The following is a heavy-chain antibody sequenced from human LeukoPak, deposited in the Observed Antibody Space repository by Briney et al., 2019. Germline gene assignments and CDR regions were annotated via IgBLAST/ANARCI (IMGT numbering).Heavy chain of an antibody. V-gene: IGHV3-74*01. CDR1: GSTFSSYW. Sequence: GGSLRLSCAASGSTFSSYWMHWVRQAPGKGLVWVSRINSDGSSTSYADSVKGRFTISRDNAKNTLYLQMNSLRAEDTAVYYCARDPYYYGPGSYGDYWGQGTLVTVSS. J-gene: IGHJ4*02. D-gene: IGHD3-10*01. CDR3: ARDPYYYGPGSYGDY. CDR2: INSDGSST.